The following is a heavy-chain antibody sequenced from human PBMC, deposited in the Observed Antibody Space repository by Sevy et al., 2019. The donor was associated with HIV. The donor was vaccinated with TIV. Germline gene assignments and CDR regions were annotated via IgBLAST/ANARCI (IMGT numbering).Heavy chain of an antibody. V-gene: IGHV3-48*03. CDR3: TRNGGAFDNGFDP. CDR1: GFTISSYD. D-gene: IGHD2-8*01. CDR2: ISSSGSSI. Sequence: RGSLRLSCTASGFTISSYDMNWVRQAPGKGLEWVSKISSSGSSIYYADSVKGRFTISRDNAKNSLNLQMNSLRAEDTAVYYCTRNGGAFDNGFDPWGQGTLVTVSS. J-gene: IGHJ5*02.